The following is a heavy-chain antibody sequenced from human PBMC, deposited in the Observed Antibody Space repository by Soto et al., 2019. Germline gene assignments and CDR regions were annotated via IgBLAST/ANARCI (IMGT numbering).Heavy chain of an antibody. J-gene: IGHJ4*02. CDR3: ARDRWGSLPDY. CDR2: ISSSGTYI. CDR1: GFPFSSFG. D-gene: IGHD7-27*01. Sequence: GGSLRLSCAASGFPFSSFGLNWVRQAPGKGLEWVSSISSSGTYIFYADSVKGRFTISRDNTKNTLYLQMNSLRAEDTAVYYCARDRWGSLPDYWGQGALVTVSS. V-gene: IGHV3-21*01.